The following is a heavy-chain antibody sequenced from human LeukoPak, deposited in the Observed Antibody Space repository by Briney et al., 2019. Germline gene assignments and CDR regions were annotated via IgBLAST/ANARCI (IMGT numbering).Heavy chain of an antibody. CDR1: GFILTNSA. J-gene: IGHJ3*01. V-gene: IGHV3-23*01. Sequence: GGSLRLSCVAPGFILTNSAMTWVRQAPGKGPEWVSVFSGSGDNKHYADSVKGRFTMSRDSSKNTLYLQMKSLRDEETAIYYCAKVRTGSSVYETLATWGQGTMVTVSS. CDR2: FSGSGDNK. CDR3: AKVRTGSSVYETLAT. D-gene: IGHD6-6*01.